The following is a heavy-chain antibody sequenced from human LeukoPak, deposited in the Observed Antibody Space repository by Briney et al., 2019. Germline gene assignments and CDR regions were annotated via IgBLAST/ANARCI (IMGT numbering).Heavy chain of an antibody. D-gene: IGHD1-26*01. V-gene: IGHV1-24*01. CDR3: ARYITVGATYQHFDY. Sequence: ASVKVSCKVSGYTLTELSMHWVRQAPGKGLEWMGGFDPEDGETIYAQKFQGRVTMTEDTSTDTAYMELSRLRSDDTAVYYCARYITVGATYQHFDYWGQGTLVTVSS. CDR1: GYTLTELS. CDR2: FDPEDGET. J-gene: IGHJ4*02.